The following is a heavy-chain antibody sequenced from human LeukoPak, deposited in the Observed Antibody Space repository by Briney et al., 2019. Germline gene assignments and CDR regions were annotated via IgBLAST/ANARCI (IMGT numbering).Heavy chain of an antibody. D-gene: IGHD3-22*01. CDR2: INSDGTST. Sequence: GVSLRPSCEASGFTFSNYWMHWVRQAPGKGLVWVSRINSDGTSTTYADSVKGRFTISRDNAKNTLYLQMNSLRAEDTAVYYCARDRYYYDNSGYLFVLDYWGQGTLVTVSS. V-gene: IGHV3-74*01. CDR3: ARDRYYYDNSGYLFVLDY. J-gene: IGHJ4*02. CDR1: GFTFSNYW.